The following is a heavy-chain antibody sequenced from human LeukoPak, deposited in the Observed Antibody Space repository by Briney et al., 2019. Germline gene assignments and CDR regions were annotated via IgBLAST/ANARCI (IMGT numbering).Heavy chain of an antibody. CDR3: AKDSIGGWGY. V-gene: IGHV3-30*18. Sequence: PGRSLRLSCAASGFTFSSYGMHWVRQAPGKGLEWVAVISYDGSNKYYADSVKGRFTISRDNSKNTLYLQMNSLRAEDTAVYYCAKDSIGGWGYWGQGTLVTVSS. D-gene: IGHD6-19*01. CDR2: ISYDGSNK. CDR1: GFTFSSYG. J-gene: IGHJ4*02.